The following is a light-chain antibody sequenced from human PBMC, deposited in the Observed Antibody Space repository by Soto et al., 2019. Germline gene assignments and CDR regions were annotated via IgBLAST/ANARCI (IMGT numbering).Light chain of an antibody. CDR2: DAS. V-gene: IGKV3-11*01. Sequence: EIVLTQSPATLSLTPGERATLSCRASQSVSSYLAWYQQKPGQAPRLLIYDASNRATGIPARFSGSGSGTDFTLTISSLEPEDFAVYYCQQRSNWPEWTFAQGTRVDIK. CDR1: QSVSSY. CDR3: QQRSNWPEWT. J-gene: IGKJ1*01.